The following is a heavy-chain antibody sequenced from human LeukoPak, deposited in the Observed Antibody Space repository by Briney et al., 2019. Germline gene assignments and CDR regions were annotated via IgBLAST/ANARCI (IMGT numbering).Heavy chain of an antibody. CDR2: ISGSGSST. J-gene: IGHJ5*02. CDR1: RFTFSNYA. V-gene: IGHV3-23*01. D-gene: IGHD3-10*01. CDR3: AKEGELFWSWFDP. Sequence: GGPPRLSCAASRFTFSNYAMHWVRQAPGKGLEWVLTISGSGSSTYYADSVRGRFTISRDNSKNTLYLQMNSLRAEDTAIFYCAKEGELFWSWFDPWGQGTLVTVSS.